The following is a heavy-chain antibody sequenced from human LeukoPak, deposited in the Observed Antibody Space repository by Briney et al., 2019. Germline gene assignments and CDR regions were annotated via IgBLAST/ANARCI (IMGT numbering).Heavy chain of an antibody. CDR2: ISWNSGSI. D-gene: IGHD5-18*01. V-gene: IGHV3-9*01. Sequence: QSGGSLRLSCAASGFTFDDYAMHWVRQAPGKGLEWVSGISWNSGSIGYADSVKGRFTISRDNAKNSLYLQMNSLRAEDTALYYCAKDVKYSYGYYFDYWGQGTLVTVSS. CDR1: GFTFDDYA. CDR3: AKDVKYSYGYYFDY. J-gene: IGHJ4*02.